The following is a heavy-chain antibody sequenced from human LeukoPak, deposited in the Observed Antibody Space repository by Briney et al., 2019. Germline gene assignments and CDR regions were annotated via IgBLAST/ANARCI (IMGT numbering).Heavy chain of an antibody. V-gene: IGHV3-13*01. D-gene: IGHD3-22*01. CDR1: GFTFSTSD. CDR2: IGTAGDT. CDR3: ARAPTYYYDSTPWGYGMGV. J-gene: IGHJ6*02. Sequence: PGGSLRLSCAASGFTFSTSDMHWVRQVTGKGLEWVSAIGTAGDTYYPGSVKGRFTISRENAKNSLYLQMNSLRAGDTAVYYCARAPTYYYDSTPWGYGMGVWGQGTTVTVSS.